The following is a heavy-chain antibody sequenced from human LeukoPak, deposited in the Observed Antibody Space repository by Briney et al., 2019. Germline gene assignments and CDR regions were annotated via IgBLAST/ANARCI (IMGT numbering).Heavy chain of an antibody. Sequence: GGSLRLSCAASGFTFSSYVMHWVRQAPGKGLEWVAVISYDGSNKYYADSVKGRFTISRDNSKNTLYLQMNSLRAEDTAVYYCAKDDRSGYYSLYYYYGMDVWGQGTTVTVSS. CDR3: AKDDRSGYYSLYYYYGMDV. J-gene: IGHJ6*02. V-gene: IGHV3-30-3*01. CDR2: ISYDGSNK. CDR1: GFTFSSYV. D-gene: IGHD3-22*01.